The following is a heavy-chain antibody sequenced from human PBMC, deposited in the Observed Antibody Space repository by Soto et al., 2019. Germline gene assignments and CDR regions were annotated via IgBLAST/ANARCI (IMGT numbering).Heavy chain of an antibody. Sequence: QVQLVESGGGVVQPGRSLRLSCAASGFTFSSYGMHWVRQAPGKGLEWVAVISYDGSNKYYADSVKGRFTISRDNSKNTLYLQMNSLRAEDTAVYYCAKESSGGSCGDYWGQGTLVTVSS. CDR3: AKESSGGSCGDY. CDR2: ISYDGSNK. V-gene: IGHV3-30*18. J-gene: IGHJ4*02. CDR1: GFTFSSYG. D-gene: IGHD2-15*01.